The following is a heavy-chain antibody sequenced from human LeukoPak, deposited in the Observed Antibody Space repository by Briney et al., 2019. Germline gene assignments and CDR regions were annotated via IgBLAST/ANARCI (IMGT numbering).Heavy chain of an antibody. D-gene: IGHD3-22*01. CDR2: GDGDGSHS. J-gene: IGHJ3*02. V-gene: IGHV3-74*03. CDR3: ARGGSQSGYYGGNAFDI. Sequence: GGSLRLSCAASGFTLGNYWMHWVRQAPGKGLVWVSRGDGDGSHSTYADSVKGRFTISRDNAKNSLSLQMNRLRAEDTAVYYCARGGSQSGYYGGNAFDIWGQGTMLAVSS. CDR1: GFTLGNYW.